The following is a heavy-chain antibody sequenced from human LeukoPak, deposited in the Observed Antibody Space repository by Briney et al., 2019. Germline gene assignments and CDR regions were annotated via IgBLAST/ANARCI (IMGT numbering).Heavy chain of an antibody. CDR2: INPYTGGT. CDR3: ARERDFYSGTYDYFDN. V-gene: IGHV1-2*06. CDR1: GYTFTDCY. J-gene: IGHJ4*02. Sequence: GASVKVSCKPSGYTFTDCYIHWVRQVPGQGLEWMGRINPYTGGTNYAQKFQGRVTMTRDTSIKTASMELSSLRSDDAAVYYCARERDFYSGTYDYFDNWGQGTLVTVSS. D-gene: IGHD1-26*01.